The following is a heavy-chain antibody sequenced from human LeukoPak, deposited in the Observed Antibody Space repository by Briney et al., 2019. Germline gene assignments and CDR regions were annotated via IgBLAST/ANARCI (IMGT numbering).Heavy chain of an antibody. Sequence: GGSLRLSCAASGFTLTNHAMHWVRQGPGKGLEYVSALSLSGDNTYYINSVKGRFTISRDDSKNTLYIQMDSLRTEDMAVYYYARSCASGIHYMDVRGKGSTVTVSS. CDR1: GFTLTNHA. V-gene: IGHV3-64*01. CDR2: LSLSGDNT. J-gene: IGHJ6*03. D-gene: IGHD3-10*01. CDR3: ARSCASGIHYMDV.